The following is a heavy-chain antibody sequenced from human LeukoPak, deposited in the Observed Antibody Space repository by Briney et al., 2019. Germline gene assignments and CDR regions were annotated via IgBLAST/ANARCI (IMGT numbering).Heavy chain of an antibody. J-gene: IGHJ4*02. CDR1: GFSFSTYA. V-gene: IGHV3-23*01. CDR2: ISGSSDCT. Sequence: GGSLRLSCAASGFSFSTYAMTWVRQAPGKGLEWVSSISGSSDCTHYADSVKGRFTISRDNSKNTLYLQMNSLRAEDTALYYCAKGGYSYGSGYFDYWGQGTLVTVSS. CDR3: AKGGYSYGSGYFDY. D-gene: IGHD5-18*01.